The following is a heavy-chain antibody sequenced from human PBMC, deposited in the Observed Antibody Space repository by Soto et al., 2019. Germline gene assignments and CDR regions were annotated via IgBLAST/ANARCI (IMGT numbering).Heavy chain of an antibody. Sequence: PGGSLRLSCAASGFTFSSYAMHWVRHAPGKGLEWVAVISYDGSNKYYADSVKGRFTISRDNSKNTLYLQMNSLRAEDTAVYYCARDLGAYTIFGVVIMGCGMDVWGQGTTVTVSS. CDR2: ISYDGSNK. J-gene: IGHJ6*02. CDR1: GFTFSSYA. D-gene: IGHD3-3*01. CDR3: ARDLGAYTIFGVVIMGCGMDV. V-gene: IGHV3-30-3*01.